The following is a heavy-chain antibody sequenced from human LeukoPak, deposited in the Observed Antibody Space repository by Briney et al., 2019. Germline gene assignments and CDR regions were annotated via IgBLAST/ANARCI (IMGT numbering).Heavy chain of an antibody. J-gene: IGHJ6*03. D-gene: IGHD2-2*01. CDR3: ARWGLVAPGTYYYYYMDV. V-gene: IGHV1-18*01. CDR1: GYTFTSYG. CDR2: INAYNGDT. Sequence: ASVKVSCKASGYTFTSYGISWVRQAPGQGLEWMGWINAYNGDTHYAQNLQGRLTMTTDTSTSTAFMELRSLRPDDTAVYYCARWGLVAPGTYYYYYMDVWGRGTTVTVSS.